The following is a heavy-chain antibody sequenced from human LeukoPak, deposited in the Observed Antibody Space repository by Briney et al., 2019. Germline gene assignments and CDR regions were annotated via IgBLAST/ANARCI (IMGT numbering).Heavy chain of an antibody. CDR2: IYYSGST. D-gene: IGHD3-22*01. Sequence: PSETLSLTCTVSGGSISSGDYYWSWIRQPPGKGLEWIGYIYYSGSTYYNPSLKSRVTISVDTSKNQFSLKLSSVTAADTAVYYCARVRSTYYDSSGYQYYFDYWGQGTLVTVSS. J-gene: IGHJ4*02. CDR1: GGSISSGDYY. CDR3: ARVRSTYYDSSGYQYYFDY. V-gene: IGHV4-30-4*08.